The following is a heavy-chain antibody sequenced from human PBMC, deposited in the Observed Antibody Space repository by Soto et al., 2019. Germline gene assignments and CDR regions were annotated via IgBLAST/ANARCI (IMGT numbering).Heavy chain of an antibody. CDR1: GFTFSTYS. V-gene: IGHV3-21*01. CDR3: ARDLKNVTIFEVGY. D-gene: IGHD3-3*01. J-gene: IGHJ4*02. CDR2: IYSSGSYI. Sequence: PGGSLRLSCVGSGFTFSTYSMNWVRQAPGKGLEWVSSIYSSGSYIYYADSVKGRFTISRDNAKNSLYLQMTSLRVEDTAVYYCARDLKNVTIFEVGYWGQGTQVTVSS.